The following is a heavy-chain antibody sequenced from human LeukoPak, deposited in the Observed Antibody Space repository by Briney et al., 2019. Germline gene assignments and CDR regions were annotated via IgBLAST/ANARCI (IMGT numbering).Heavy chain of an antibody. CDR3: ARFSPWQQLVNDY. V-gene: IGHV4-34*01. Sequence: PSETLSLTCAVYGGSFSGYYWSWIRQPPGKGLEWIGEINHSGSTNYNPSLKSRVTISVDTSKNQFSLKLSSVTAADTAVYYCARFSPWQQLVNDYWGQGTLVTVSS. CDR2: INHSGST. CDR1: GGSFSGYY. J-gene: IGHJ4*02. D-gene: IGHD6-13*01.